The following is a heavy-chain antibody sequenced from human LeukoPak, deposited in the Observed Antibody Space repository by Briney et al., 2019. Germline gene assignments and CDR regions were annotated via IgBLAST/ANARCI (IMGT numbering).Heavy chain of an antibody. Sequence: SETLSLTCTVSGGSISSSSYYWGWIRQPPGKGLEWIGSIYYSGSTYYNPSLKSRVTISVDTSKNQFSLKLTSLATADTAVYYCASDAPPEYTTPGGHDYWGQGTLVIVSS. CDR2: IYYSGST. V-gene: IGHV4-39*02. CDR1: GGSISSSSYY. J-gene: IGHJ4*02. CDR3: ASDAPPEYTTPGGHDY. D-gene: IGHD2-2*02.